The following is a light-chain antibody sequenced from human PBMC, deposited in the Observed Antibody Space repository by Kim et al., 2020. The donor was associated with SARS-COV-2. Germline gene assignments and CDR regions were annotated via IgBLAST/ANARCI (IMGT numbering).Light chain of an antibody. CDR3: CSYAGSYTWV. V-gene: IGLV2-11*01. CDR2: DVS. Sequence: SVSIYGLGTRGDVGGYNYGSWYKQHPGKAPKLMIYDVSKRPSGVPDRFSGSKSGNTASLTISGLQAEDEADYYCCSYAGSYTWVFGGGTQLTVL. J-gene: IGLJ3*02. CDR1: RGDVGGYNY.